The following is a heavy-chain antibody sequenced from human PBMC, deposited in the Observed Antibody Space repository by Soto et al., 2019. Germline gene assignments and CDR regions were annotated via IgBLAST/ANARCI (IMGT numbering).Heavy chain of an antibody. CDR1: GFSFSTYV. CDR3: AKERPGY. CDR2: ISASGGST. J-gene: IGHJ4*02. Sequence: EVQLLESGGGLVQPGGSLRLSCAASGFSFSTYVMSWVRQAPGKGLEWVSSISASGGSTYYADSVKGRFTISRDNSKNTLYVQMNSLRADDTAVYYCAKERPGYWGQGTLVTVSP. V-gene: IGHV3-23*01.